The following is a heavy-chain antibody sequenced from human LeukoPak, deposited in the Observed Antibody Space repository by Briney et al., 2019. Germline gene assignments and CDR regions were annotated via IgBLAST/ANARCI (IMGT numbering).Heavy chain of an antibody. CDR2: IVVGSGNT. Sequence: SVKVSCEASGFTFTSSAMQWVRQARGQRLEWIGWIVVGSGNTNYAQKFQERVTITRDMSTSTAYMELSSLRSEDTAVYYCAAGDIAAAGTVPWGQGTLVTVSS. D-gene: IGHD6-13*01. CDR1: GFTFTSSA. V-gene: IGHV1-58*02. J-gene: IGHJ5*02. CDR3: AAGDIAAAGTVP.